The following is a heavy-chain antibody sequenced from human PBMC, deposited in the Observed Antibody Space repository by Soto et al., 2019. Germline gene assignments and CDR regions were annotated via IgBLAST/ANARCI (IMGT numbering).Heavy chain of an antibody. CDR2: ISAYNGNT. Sequence: QVQLVQSGAEVKKPGASVKVSCKASGYTFTSYGISWVRQAPGQGLEWMGWISAYNGNTNYAQKLQGRVTMTTDTSTSTAYMGLRSLRSDDTAVYYCAREKVVLNTVKRRGWFDPWGQGTLVTVSS. CDR1: GYTFTSYG. J-gene: IGHJ5*02. CDR3: AREKVVLNTVKRRGWFDP. V-gene: IGHV1-18*01. D-gene: IGHD4-17*01.